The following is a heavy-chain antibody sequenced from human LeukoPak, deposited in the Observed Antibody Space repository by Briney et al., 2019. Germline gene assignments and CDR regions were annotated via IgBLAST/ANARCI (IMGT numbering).Heavy chain of an antibody. Sequence: ASVKVSCKASGYTFTSYDINWVRQATGQGLEWMGWMNPNSGNTGYAQKFQGRVTMTRDMSTSTVYMELSSLRSEDTAVYYCARPNSQVVAATELDYWGQGTLVTVSS. CDR1: GYTFTSYD. V-gene: IGHV1-8*01. J-gene: IGHJ4*02. CDR2: MNPNSGNT. D-gene: IGHD2-15*01. CDR3: ARPNSQVVAATELDY.